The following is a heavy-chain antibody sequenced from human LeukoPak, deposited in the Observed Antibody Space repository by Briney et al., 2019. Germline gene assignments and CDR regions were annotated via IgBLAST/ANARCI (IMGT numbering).Heavy chain of an antibody. J-gene: IGHJ4*02. Sequence: GASVKVSSKASGGTFSSYAISWVRQAPGQGLEWMGGIIPIFGTANYAQRFQGRVTITADESTSTAYMELSSLRSEDTAVYYCARSAYSSGWYAFDYWGQGTLVTVSS. D-gene: IGHD6-19*01. CDR2: IIPIFGTA. V-gene: IGHV1-69*13. CDR3: ARSAYSSGWYAFDY. CDR1: GGTFSSYA.